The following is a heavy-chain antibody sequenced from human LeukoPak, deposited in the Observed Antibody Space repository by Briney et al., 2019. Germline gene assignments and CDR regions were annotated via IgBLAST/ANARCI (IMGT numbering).Heavy chain of an antibody. CDR3: ARISCTGGSCRPYSYYGLDV. J-gene: IGHJ6*02. Sequence: SGGSLRLSCAASGFTVSSNYMSWVRQAPGKGLEWVAVISYDGSNKYYADSVKGRFTISRDNSKNTLYLQMNSLRAEDTAVYYCARISCTGGSCRPYSYYGLDVWGQGTTVTVSS. V-gene: IGHV3-30*03. CDR2: ISYDGSNK. D-gene: IGHD2-15*01. CDR1: GFTVSSNY.